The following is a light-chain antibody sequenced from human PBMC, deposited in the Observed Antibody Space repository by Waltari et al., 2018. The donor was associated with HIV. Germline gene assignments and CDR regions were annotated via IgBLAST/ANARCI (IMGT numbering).Light chain of an antibody. Sequence: QSALTQPPSASGSPGQSVTISCTGTSSDVGGYNYVSWYQQHPGKAHKLMIYEVSKRPSGVPDRFSGSKPGNTASLTVSGLQAEDEADYYCSSYAGSNILFGGGTKLTVL. CDR1: SSDVGGYNY. V-gene: IGLV2-8*01. CDR3: SSYAGSNIL. J-gene: IGLJ2*01. CDR2: EVS.